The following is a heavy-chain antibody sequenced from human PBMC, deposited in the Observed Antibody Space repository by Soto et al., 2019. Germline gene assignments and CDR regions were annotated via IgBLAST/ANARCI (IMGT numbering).Heavy chain of an antibody. Sequence: GGSLRLSCAASGFAFSGSTIHWVRQASGKGLEWVGRIDPKGNSYAIAFTASVRGRFTISRDDSKNTAYLEMNNLKTEDTALYYCVPFCFSGTCYSDFDYWGQGTLVTVSS. CDR3: VPFCFSGTCYSDFDY. CDR1: GFAFSGST. D-gene: IGHD1-26*01. V-gene: IGHV3-73*01. CDR2: IDPKGNSYAI. J-gene: IGHJ4*02.